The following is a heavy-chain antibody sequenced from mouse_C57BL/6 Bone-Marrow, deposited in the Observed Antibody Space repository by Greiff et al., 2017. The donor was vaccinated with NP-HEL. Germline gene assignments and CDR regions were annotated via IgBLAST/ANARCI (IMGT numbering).Heavy chain of an antibody. Sequence: EVQRVESGGGLVKPGGSLKLSCAASGFTFSDYGMHWVRQAPEKGLEWVAYISSGSSTIYYADTVKGRFTISRDNAKNTLFLQMTSLRSEDTAMYYCARLRGPVDYYAMDYWGQGTSVTVSS. CDR2: ISSGSSTI. V-gene: IGHV5-17*01. CDR1: GFTFSDYG. J-gene: IGHJ4*01. CDR3: ARLRGPVDYYAMDY.